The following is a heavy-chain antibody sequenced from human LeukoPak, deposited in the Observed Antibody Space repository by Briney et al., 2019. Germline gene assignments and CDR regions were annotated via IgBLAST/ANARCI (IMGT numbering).Heavy chain of an antibody. V-gene: IGHV1-18*01. CDR1: GYTFTSYG. CDR3: ARDLPQSGYYNYYNYYMDV. J-gene: IGHJ6*03. Sequence: ASVKVSCKASGYTFTSYGISWVRQAPGQGLEWMGWISAYNGNTNYAQKLQGRVTMTTDTSTSTAYMELRSLRSDDTAVYYCARDLPQSGYYNYYNYYMDVWGKGTTVTVSS. CDR2: ISAYNGNT. D-gene: IGHD3-22*01.